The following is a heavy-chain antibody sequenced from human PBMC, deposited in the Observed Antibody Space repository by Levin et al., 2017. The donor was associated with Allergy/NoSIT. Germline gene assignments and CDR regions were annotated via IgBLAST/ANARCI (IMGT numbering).Heavy chain of an antibody. CDR1: GYTFTGYY. D-gene: IGHD6-19*01. CDR2: INPNSGGT. Sequence: GESLKISCKASGYTFTGYYMHWVRQAPGQGLEWMGWINPNSGGTNDAQKLQGRVTMTRDTSISTAYMELSRLRSDDTAVYYCARVVAVAGLYYYGMDVWGQGTTVTVSS. CDR3: ARVVAVAGLYYYGMDV. J-gene: IGHJ6*02. V-gene: IGHV1-2*02.